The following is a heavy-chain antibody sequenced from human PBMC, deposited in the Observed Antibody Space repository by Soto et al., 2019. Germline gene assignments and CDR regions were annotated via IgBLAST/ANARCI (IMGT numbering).Heavy chain of an antibody. V-gene: IGHV4-30-2*01. CDR2: IYHSGST. Sequence: PSETLSLTCAVSGGSISSGGYSWSWIRQPPGKGLEWIGYIYHSGSTYYNPSLKSRVTISVDRSKNQFSLKLSSVTAADTAVYYFAISQSTVTCYVYWCQGTLVTVSS. CDR3: AISQSTVTCYVY. CDR1: GGSISSGGYS. J-gene: IGHJ4*02. D-gene: IGHD4-17*01.